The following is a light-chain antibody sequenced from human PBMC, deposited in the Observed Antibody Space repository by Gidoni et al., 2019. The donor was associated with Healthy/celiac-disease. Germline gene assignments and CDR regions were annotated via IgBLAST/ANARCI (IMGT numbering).Light chain of an antibody. Sequence: QSVLTQPPSASGTPGQRVTISCSGSRSNIGSNYVYWYQQLPGTAPQRLIYRNKQRPSGVPDRFSGSKSGTSASLAISGLRSEDEADYYCAAWDDSLSGPVFGGGTKLTVL. CDR3: AAWDDSLSGPV. CDR2: RNK. J-gene: IGLJ2*01. V-gene: IGLV1-47*01. CDR1: RSNIGSNY.